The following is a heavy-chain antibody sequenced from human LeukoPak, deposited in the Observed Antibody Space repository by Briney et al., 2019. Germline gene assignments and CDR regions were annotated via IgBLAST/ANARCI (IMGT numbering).Heavy chain of an antibody. CDR1: GFTVSSNY. V-gene: IGHV3-66*02. CDR2: IYSGGST. J-gene: IGHJ3*02. Sequence: GGSLRLSCAASGFTVSSNYMSWVRQAPGKGLEWVSVIYSGGSTYYADSMKGRFTISRDKSKNTLYPQMNSLRAEDTAVYYCATHYYDRRGAFDIWGQGTMVTVSS. CDR3: ATHYYDRRGAFDI. D-gene: IGHD3-22*01.